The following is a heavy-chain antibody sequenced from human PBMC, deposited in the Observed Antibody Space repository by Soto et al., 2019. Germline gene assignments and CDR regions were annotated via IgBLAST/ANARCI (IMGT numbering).Heavy chain of an antibody. Sequence: QITLKESGPTLVKPTQTLTLTCPVSGFSLSTSGVGVAWIRQPPGKALQWLGIIYWVDDKRYSPSLGSRLTITKDSAKNQLVLSMANMQSVDTATYFCAHFAYYGSASLDTWGRGTLVSVSS. D-gene: IGHD3-10*01. CDR1: GFSLSTSGVG. J-gene: IGHJ5*02. CDR3: AHFAYYGSASLDT. V-gene: IGHV2-5*02. CDR2: IYWVDDK.